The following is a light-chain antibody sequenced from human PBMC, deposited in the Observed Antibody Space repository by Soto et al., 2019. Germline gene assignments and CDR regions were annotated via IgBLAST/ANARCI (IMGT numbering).Light chain of an antibody. CDR2: NVS. CDR1: RSLVFRDGNTY. CDR3: MHSIDWPWT. J-gene: IGKJ1*01. V-gene: IGKV2-30*01. Sequence: VLTQSPRSVSVTVGQPASISCRTSRSLVFRDGNTYLHWFQQRPGQSPRRLIENVSNRDSGVPDRFTGSGSGSDFTLEISRVEAEDVGMYYCMHSIDWPWTFAQGPK.